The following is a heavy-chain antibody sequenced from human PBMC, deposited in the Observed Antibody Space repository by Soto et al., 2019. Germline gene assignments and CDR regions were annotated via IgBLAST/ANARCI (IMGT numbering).Heavy chain of an antibody. CDR2: ISGGGGTT. J-gene: IGHJ4*02. V-gene: IGHV3-23*01. CDR3: AKDRVADAGLVDY. Sequence: GGSLRLSCAASGFTFSSYAMSWVRQAPGKGLEWVSAISGGGGTTFYADSVKGRFTISRDNSKNTLYLQMNSLRAEDTAVYYCAKDRVADAGLVDYWGQGTLVTVSS. CDR1: GFTFSSYA. D-gene: IGHD6-13*01.